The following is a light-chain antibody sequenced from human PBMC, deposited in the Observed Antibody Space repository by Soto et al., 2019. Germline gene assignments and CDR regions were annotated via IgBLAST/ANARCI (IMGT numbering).Light chain of an antibody. V-gene: IGKV1-5*01. Sequence: DIQMTQSPSTLSASVEDRVTITCRASQSIVRWLAWYQQKPGKAPNLLIYDASTLKSGVPSRFSGSGSGTEFTLTISSLQPDDFATYYCQQSYRFPKTFGRGTKVDIK. J-gene: IGKJ1*01. CDR2: DAS. CDR1: QSIVRW. CDR3: QQSYRFPKT.